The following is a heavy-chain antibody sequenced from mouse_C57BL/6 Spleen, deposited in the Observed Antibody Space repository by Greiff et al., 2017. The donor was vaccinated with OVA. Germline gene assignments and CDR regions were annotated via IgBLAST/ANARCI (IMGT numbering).Heavy chain of an antibody. J-gene: IGHJ1*03. CDR2: IYPGSGNT. Sequence: QVQLKESGAELVRPGASVKLSCKASGYTFTDYYINWVKQRPGQGLEWIARIYPGSGNTYYNEKFKGKATLTAEKSSSTAYMQLSSLTSEDSAVYFCATYSNYGYFDVWGTGTTVTVSS. V-gene: IGHV1-76*01. CDR3: ATYSNYGYFDV. CDR1: GYTFTDYY. D-gene: IGHD2-5*01.